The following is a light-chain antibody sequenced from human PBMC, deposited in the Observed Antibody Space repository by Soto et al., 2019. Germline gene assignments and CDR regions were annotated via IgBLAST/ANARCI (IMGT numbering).Light chain of an antibody. V-gene: IGKV3-11*01. CDR2: DAS. J-gene: IGKJ1*01. CDR1: QSVRSY. Sequence: EIVLTQSPATLSLSPGERATLSCRASQSVRSYLVWYQQKPGQAPRLLIYDASNRATGISARFSGSGSGTDFTLTISSLEPEDFAVYYCQQRSNWPLTFGQGTKVEIK. CDR3: QQRSNWPLT.